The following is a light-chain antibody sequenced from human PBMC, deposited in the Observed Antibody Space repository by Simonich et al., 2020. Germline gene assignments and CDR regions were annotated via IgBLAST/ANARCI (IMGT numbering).Light chain of an antibody. V-gene: IGLV2-14*01. CDR1: SGDVGGYNS. CDR3: QSYDSSLSGSV. J-gene: IGLJ2*01. Sequence: QSALTQPASVSGSPGQSITISCTGTSGDVGGYNSVSWYQQHPGKAPKLMIYDVSNRPSGVPVRFSGSKSGNTASLTISGLQAEDEADYYCQSYDSSLSGSVFGGGTKLTVL. CDR2: DVS.